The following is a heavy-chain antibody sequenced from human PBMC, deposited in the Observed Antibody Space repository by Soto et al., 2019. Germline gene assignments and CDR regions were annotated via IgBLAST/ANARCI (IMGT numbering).Heavy chain of an antibody. CDR3: ARARLVRGSYFDY. J-gene: IGHJ4*02. CDR1: GFTFSSYA. D-gene: IGHD3-16*01. V-gene: IGHV3-30-3*01. CDR2: ISYDGSNK. Sequence: GGSLRLSCAASGFTFSSYAMHWVRQAPGKGLEWVAVISYDGSNKYYADSVKGRFTISRDNSKNTLYLQMNSLRAEDTAVYYCARARLVRGSYFDYWGQGTLVTVSS.